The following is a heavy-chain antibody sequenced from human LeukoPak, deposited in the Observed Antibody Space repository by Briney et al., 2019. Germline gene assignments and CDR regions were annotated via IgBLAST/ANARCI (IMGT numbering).Heavy chain of an antibody. CDR3: ARHPTALVSYGFDP. V-gene: IGHV4-59*08. Sequence: SETLSLTCTVSGGSFSNYYWSWIRQPPGKGLVWIGYIYYSGSTNYNPSLKSRVTISVDTSKNQFSLNLSSVTAADTAVYYCARHPTALVSYGFDPWGQGTLVTVSS. CDR2: IYYSGST. J-gene: IGHJ5*02. D-gene: IGHD5-18*01. CDR1: GGSFSNYY.